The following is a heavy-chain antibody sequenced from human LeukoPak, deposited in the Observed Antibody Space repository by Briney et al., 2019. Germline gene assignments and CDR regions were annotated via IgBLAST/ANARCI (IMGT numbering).Heavy chain of an antibody. D-gene: IGHD3-10*01. CDR3: AKETPYYYGSGGYEDY. CDR2: ISGSGGST. J-gene: IGHJ4*02. V-gene: IGHV3-23*01. Sequence: GGSLRLSCAASGFTFSSYAMSWVRQAPGKGLEWVSAISGSGGSTYYADSVKGRFTISRDNSKNTLYLQMNSLRAEDTAVYYCAKETPYYYGSGGYEDYWGQGTLVTVSS. CDR1: GFTFSSYA.